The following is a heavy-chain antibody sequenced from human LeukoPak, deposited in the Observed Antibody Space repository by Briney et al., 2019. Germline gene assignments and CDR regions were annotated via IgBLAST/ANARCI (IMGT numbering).Heavy chain of an antibody. CDR1: AGTFSSYA. V-gene: IGHV1-69*13. Sequence: ASVKVSCKASAGTFSSYAIVCVRQGPGQGLEWMGGIIPIFGTADYAQKFQGRVTITADESTSTAYMDLSSLRSEDTAVYYCARDRTRRWLQQDGFDIWGQGTMVTVSS. CDR2: IIPIFGTA. J-gene: IGHJ3*02. D-gene: IGHD5-24*01. CDR3: ARDRTRRWLQQDGFDI.